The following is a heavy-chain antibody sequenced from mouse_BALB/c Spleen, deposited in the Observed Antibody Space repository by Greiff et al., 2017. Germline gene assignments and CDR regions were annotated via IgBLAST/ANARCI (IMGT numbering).Heavy chain of an antibody. J-gene: IGHJ1*01. V-gene: IGHV5-6-5*01. CDR3: ARVDYYGSHWYFDV. D-gene: IGHD1-1*01. CDR1: GFTFSSYA. Sequence: EVQLVESGGGLVKPGGSLKLSCAASGFTFSSYAMSWVRQTPEKRLEWVASISSGGSTYYPDSVKGRFTISRDNARNILYLQMSSLRSEDTAMYYCARVDYYGSHWYFDVWGAGTTVTVSS. CDR2: ISSGGST.